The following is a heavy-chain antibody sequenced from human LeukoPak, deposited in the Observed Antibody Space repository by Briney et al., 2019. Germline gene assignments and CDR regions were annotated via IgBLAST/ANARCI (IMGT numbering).Heavy chain of an antibody. J-gene: IGHJ6*02. V-gene: IGHV3-30*02. CDR3: ARGGGLDV. D-gene: IGHD3-16*01. CDR1: GLTFTSHG. Sequence: QAGGSLRLSCATSGLTFTSHGFHWLRQVVGKRLEWVAFVRNDGSDTYHANSVKGRFSISRDDSKNTLYLQMSNLRAEDTAVYFCARGGGLDVWGQGATVTVSS. CDR2: VRNDGSDT.